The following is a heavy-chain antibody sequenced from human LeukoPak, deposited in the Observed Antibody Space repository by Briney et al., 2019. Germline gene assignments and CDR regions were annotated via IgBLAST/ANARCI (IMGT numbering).Heavy chain of an antibody. V-gene: IGHV3-23*01. CDR3: VKGKYFVDY. D-gene: IGHD2/OR15-2a*01. CDR1: GFTFSSFA. J-gene: IGHJ4*02. CDR2: TAGSGDT. Sequence: GGSLRLSCAASGFTFSSFAMDWVRQAPGKGLEWVSTTAGSGDTYADSVKGRFTISRDDSKDTLYLQMYSLRVEDTAVYYCVKGKYFVDYWGQGTLVTVSS.